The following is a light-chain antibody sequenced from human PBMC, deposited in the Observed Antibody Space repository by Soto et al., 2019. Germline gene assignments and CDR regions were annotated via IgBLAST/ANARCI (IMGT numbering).Light chain of an antibody. Sequence: EIVLTQSPATLSLSPGERATLSCRASQSVTTFLAWYQQKPDQAPRLLIYDASTRATDIPARFSGSGSGTDFTLTISSLEPEDFAVYYCQQRSNWPPVITFGGGTKV. J-gene: IGKJ4*01. V-gene: IGKV3-11*01. CDR1: QSVTTF. CDR3: QQRSNWPPVIT. CDR2: DAS.